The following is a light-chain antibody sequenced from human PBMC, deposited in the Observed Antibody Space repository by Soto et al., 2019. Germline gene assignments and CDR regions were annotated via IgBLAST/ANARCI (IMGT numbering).Light chain of an antibody. Sequence: QSVLTQPPSVSAAPGQKVTISCSGSSSNIGNNYVSWYQQLPGTAPKLLIGDNNQRPSGIPDRFSGSKSGTSATLGITGLQTGDEADYYCGTWDSSLSVVVFGGGTQLT. CDR1: SSNIGNNY. J-gene: IGLJ2*01. CDR3: GTWDSSLSVVV. CDR2: DNN. V-gene: IGLV1-51*01.